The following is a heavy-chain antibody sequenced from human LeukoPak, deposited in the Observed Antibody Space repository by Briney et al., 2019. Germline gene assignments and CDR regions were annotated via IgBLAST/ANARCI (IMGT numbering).Heavy chain of an antibody. CDR2: INPNNGDT. CDR3: ARADPFYSGYDY. D-gene: IGHD5-12*01. V-gene: IGHV1-2*02. Sequence: GASVKVSCKASGYTFTGYHIHWVRQAPGQGLEWMGWINPNNGDTKYAQKFNGRVTMTRDTSISTAYMEMSRLRSDDTAVYYCARADPFYSGYDYWGQGTLVTVSS. J-gene: IGHJ4*02. CDR1: GYTFTGYH.